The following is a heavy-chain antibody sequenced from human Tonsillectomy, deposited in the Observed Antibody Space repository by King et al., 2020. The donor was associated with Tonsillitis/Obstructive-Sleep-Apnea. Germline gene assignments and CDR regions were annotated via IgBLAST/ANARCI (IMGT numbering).Heavy chain of an antibody. J-gene: IGHJ4*02. Sequence: QLVQSGAEVKKSGASVKISCRASGYNFPSYSIHWVRQAPGLGLEWMALINPSDRSTRYAQNFQGRVTTTRDTSTGAVYMELGSLSSDDTAVYYCASDAAPPYYDFWGGYRGGDYFDNWGQGTLVIVSS. D-gene: IGHD3-3*01. V-gene: IGHV1-46*01. CDR2: INPSDRST. CDR1: GYNFPSYS. CDR3: ASDAAPPYYDFWGGYRGGDYFDN.